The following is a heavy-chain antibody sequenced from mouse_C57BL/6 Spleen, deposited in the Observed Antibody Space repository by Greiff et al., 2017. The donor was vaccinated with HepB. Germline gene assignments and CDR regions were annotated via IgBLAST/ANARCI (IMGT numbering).Heavy chain of an antibody. Sequence: VQLQQSGAELARPGASVKMSCKASGYTFTSYTMHWVKQRPGQGLEWIGYINPSSGYTKYNQKFKDKATLTADKSSSTAYMQLSSLTSEDSAVYYCARGGAGSSLYYAMDYWGQGTSVTVSS. J-gene: IGHJ4*01. CDR1: GYTFTSYT. CDR2: INPSSGYT. CDR3: ARGGAGSSLYYAMDY. V-gene: IGHV1-4*01. D-gene: IGHD1-1*01.